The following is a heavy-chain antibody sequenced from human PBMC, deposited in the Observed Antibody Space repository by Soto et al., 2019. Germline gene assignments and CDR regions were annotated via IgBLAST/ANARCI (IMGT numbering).Heavy chain of an antibody. D-gene: IGHD5-12*01. CDR3: ARGLDPSGEMATISYFDY. CDR1: GGSISSGGYY. V-gene: IGHV4-31*03. Sequence: SETLSLTCTVSGGSISSGGYYWSWIRQHPGKGLEWIGYIYYSGSTYYNPSLKSRVTISVDTSKNQFSLKLSSVTAADTAVYYCARGLDPSGEMATISYFDYWGQGTLVTVSS. CDR2: IYYSGST. J-gene: IGHJ4*02.